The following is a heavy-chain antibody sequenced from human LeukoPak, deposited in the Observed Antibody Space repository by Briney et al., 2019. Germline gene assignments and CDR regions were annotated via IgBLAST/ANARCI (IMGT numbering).Heavy chain of an antibody. J-gene: IGHJ5*02. CDR3: ARASDPWLQLT. V-gene: IGHV3-7*03. D-gene: IGHD5-24*01. CDR1: GFTSSNYW. Sequence: GRSLRLSCAASGFTSSNYWMSWVRQAPGNGLEWLGNIKGDGSEKRYADSVRGRFTISRDNAQTSLYLQMNSLRAEDTAVYYCARASDPWLQLTWGEGTLVTVSS. CDR2: IKGDGSEK.